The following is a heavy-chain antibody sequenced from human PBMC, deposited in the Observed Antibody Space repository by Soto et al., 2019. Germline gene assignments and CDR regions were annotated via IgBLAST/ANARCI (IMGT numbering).Heavy chain of an antibody. CDR1: GFTFSSYA. D-gene: IGHD5-18*01. J-gene: IGHJ6*04. CDR2: ISYDGSNK. Sequence: GSLRLSCAASGFTFSSYAMHWVRQAPGKGLEWVAVISYDGSNKYYADSVKGRFTISRDNSKNTLYLQMNSLRAEDTAVYYCARDRGYSYGPAYYYYYGMDVWGKGTTVTVSS. V-gene: IGHV3-30-3*01. CDR3: ARDRGYSYGPAYYYYYGMDV.